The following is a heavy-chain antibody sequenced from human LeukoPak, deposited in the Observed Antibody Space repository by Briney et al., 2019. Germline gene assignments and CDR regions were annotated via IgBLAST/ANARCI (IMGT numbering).Heavy chain of an antibody. V-gene: IGHV1-2*02. J-gene: IGHJ4*02. CDR1: GYTFTGYY. Sequence: ASVKVSCKASGYTFTGYYMHWVRQAPGQGLEWMGWINPNSGGTNYAQEFQGRVTMTRDTSISTAYMELSRLRSDDTAVYYCASEDNWNDVSYYFDYWGQGTLVTVSS. D-gene: IGHD1-20*01. CDR2: INPNSGGT. CDR3: ASEDNWNDVSYYFDY.